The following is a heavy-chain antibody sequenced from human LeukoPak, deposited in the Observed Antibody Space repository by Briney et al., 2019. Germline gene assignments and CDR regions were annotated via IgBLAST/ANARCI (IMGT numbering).Heavy chain of an antibody. J-gene: IGHJ4*02. V-gene: IGHV1-46*01. D-gene: IGHD6-13*01. CDR2: INPSGGST. Sequence: ASVKVSCKASGYTFTSYDMNWARQAPGQGLEWMGIINPSGGSTSYAQKFQGRVTMTRDMSTSTVYMELSSLRSEDKAVYYCARDPPGIAAAGFYFDYWGQGTLVTVSS. CDR1: GYTFTSYD. CDR3: ARDPPGIAAAGFYFDY.